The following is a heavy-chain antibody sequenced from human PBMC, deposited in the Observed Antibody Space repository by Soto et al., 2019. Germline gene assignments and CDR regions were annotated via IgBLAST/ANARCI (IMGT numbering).Heavy chain of an antibody. CDR3: ARDVRYSSSWYGGYWFDP. CDR1: GYSFTSYW. CDR2: IDPSDSYT. D-gene: IGHD6-13*01. V-gene: IGHV5-10-1*01. J-gene: IGHJ5*02. Sequence: PGESLKISCKGSGYSFTSYWISWVRQMPGKGLEWMGRIDPSDSYTNYSPSFQGHVTISADKSISTAYLQWSSLKASDTAMYYCARDVRYSSSWYGGYWFDPWGQGTLVTV.